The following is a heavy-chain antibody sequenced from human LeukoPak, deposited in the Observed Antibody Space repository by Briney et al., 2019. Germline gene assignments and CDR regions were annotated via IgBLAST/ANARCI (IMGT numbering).Heavy chain of an antibody. J-gene: IGHJ3*02. D-gene: IGHD3-22*01. CDR2: IHPSGDST. CDR3: ARRYYDSSGWDAFDI. CDR1: GYTFTSYY. Sequence: GASVKVSCKASGYTFTSYYMHWVRQAPGQGLEWMGIIHPSGDSTSYAQKFQGRVTMTRDMSTSTVYMELSSLRSEDTAVYYCARRYYDSSGWDAFDIWGQGTMVTVSS. V-gene: IGHV1-46*01.